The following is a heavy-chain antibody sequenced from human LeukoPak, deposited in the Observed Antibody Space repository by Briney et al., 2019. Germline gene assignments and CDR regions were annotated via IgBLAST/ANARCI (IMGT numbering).Heavy chain of an antibody. Sequence: SVKVSCKTSGGTFRSHTFGWVRQAPGQGLEWMGRITPVIDSTKYAQKFQDRVTITADTSTGTAYLHLSSLTSEDTALYYCTRVNLRGSQYNWFDPWGQGTLVTVSS. CDR2: ITPVIDST. D-gene: IGHD1-26*01. CDR1: GGTFRSHT. V-gene: IGHV1-69*08. CDR3: TRVNLRGSQYNWFDP. J-gene: IGHJ5*02.